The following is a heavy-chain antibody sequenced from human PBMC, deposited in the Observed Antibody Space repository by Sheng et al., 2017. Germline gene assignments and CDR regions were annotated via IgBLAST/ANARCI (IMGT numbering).Heavy chain of an antibody. D-gene: IGHD2-21*01. CDR1: GGTFSSYA. CDR3: ARGLKGYCGGDCYRFDY. Sequence: QVQLVQSGAEVKKPGSSVKVSCKASGGTFSSYAISWVRQAPGQGLEWMGGIIPIFGTANYAQKFQGRVTITADESTSTAYMELSSLRSEDTAVYYCARGLKGYCGGDCYRFDYWGQGTLVTVSS. J-gene: IGHJ4*02. V-gene: IGHV1-69*13. CDR2: IIPIFGTA.